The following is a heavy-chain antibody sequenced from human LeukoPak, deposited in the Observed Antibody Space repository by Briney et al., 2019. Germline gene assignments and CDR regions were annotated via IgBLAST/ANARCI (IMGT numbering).Heavy chain of an antibody. CDR2: IRYDGSNK. CDR1: GFSFSSYG. Sequence: GGSLRLSCAASGFSFSSYGMHWVRQAPGKGLEWVAFIRYDGSNKYYADSVKGRFTISRDNSKNTLYLQMKSLRAEDTAVYYCAKGGGYEAQYYYYYLDVWGKGTTVTISS. D-gene: IGHD5-12*01. J-gene: IGHJ6*03. CDR3: AKGGGYEAQYYYYYLDV. V-gene: IGHV3-30*02.